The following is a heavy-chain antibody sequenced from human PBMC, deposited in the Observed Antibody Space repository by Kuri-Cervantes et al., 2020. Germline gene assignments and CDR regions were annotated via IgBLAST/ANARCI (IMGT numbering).Heavy chain of an antibody. CDR2: ISRSSSNT. Sequence: GESLKISCAASGFTFSSYSMNWVRQAPGKGLEWVSSISRSSSNTYYADSVKGRFTISRDNAKNSLLLQMNSLRVDDTALYYCARWIGGFDPWGQGTLVTVSS. D-gene: IGHD2-2*03. CDR3: ARWIGGFDP. V-gene: IGHV3-21*01. J-gene: IGHJ5*02. CDR1: GFTFSSYS.